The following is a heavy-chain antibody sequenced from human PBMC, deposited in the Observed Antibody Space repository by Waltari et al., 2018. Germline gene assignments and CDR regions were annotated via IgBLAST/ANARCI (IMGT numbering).Heavy chain of an antibody. CDR2: INPNSGGT. Sequence: QVQLVQSGAEVKKPGASVKVSCKASGYTFTGYYMHWVRQAPGQGLEWMGWINPNSGGTNYAQKFQGRVTMTRDTSISTAYMELSRLRSDDTAVYYCARDGADYGDYYYYYYMDVWGKGTTVTVSS. V-gene: IGHV1-2*02. D-gene: IGHD4-17*01. CDR3: ARDGADYGDYYYYYYMDV. J-gene: IGHJ6*03. CDR1: GYTFTGYY.